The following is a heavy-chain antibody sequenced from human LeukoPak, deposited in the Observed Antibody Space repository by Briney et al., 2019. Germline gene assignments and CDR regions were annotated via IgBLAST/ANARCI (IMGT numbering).Heavy chain of an antibody. CDR3: AKAVGFDWYWHY. CDR2: ISSSVSLT. J-gene: IGHJ4*02. Sequence: PGGSLRLSCAASGFTFRSYAMTWVCQAPGKGLEWVSAISSSVSLTYYADAVKGRFTVSRDNSKNTLYLQMNSLRAEDTAVYYCAKAVGFDWYWHYWGQGTLVTVSS. D-gene: IGHD3-9*01. V-gene: IGHV3-23*01. CDR1: GFTFRSYA.